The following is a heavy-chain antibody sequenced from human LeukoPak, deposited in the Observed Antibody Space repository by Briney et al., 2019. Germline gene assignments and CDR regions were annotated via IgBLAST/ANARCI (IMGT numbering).Heavy chain of an antibody. CDR3: AKRTEYYYDSSGPGAFDI. D-gene: IGHD3-22*01. CDR1: GFTFSSYA. J-gene: IGHJ3*02. V-gene: IGHV3-23*01. CDR2: ISGSGGST. Sequence: PGGSLRLSCAASGFTFSSYAMSWVRQAPGKGLEWVSAISGSGGSTYYADSVKGRFTISRDNSKNTLYLQMNSLRAEDTAVYYCAKRTEYYYDSSGPGAFDIWGQGTMVTVSS.